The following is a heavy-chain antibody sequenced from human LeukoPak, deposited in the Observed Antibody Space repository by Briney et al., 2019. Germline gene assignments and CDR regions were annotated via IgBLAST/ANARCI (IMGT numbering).Heavy chain of an antibody. CDR1: GFSFDDYG. Sequence: GGSLRLSCAASGFSFDDYGMSWVRQGPGKGLEWVSGMNWDGGLTAYADSVKGRFTISRDKAENSLYLQMNSLRAEDTAFYYCARGFWPRAPDFWGQGALVTASS. D-gene: IGHD3-3*01. V-gene: IGHV3-20*04. J-gene: IGHJ4*02. CDR2: MNWDGGLT. CDR3: ARGFWPRAPDF.